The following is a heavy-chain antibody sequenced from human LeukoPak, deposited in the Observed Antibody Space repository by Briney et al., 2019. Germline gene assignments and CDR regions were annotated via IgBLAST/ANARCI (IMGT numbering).Heavy chain of an antibody. CDR3: ASRADCSSTSCYTGDAFDI. J-gene: IGHJ3*02. CDR1: GGSISSSSYY. CDR2: IYYSGST. V-gene: IGHV4-39*01. D-gene: IGHD2-2*02. Sequence: SETLSLTCTVSGGSISSSSYYWGWIRQPPGKGLEWIGSIYYSGSTYYNPSLKSRVTISVDTSKNQFSLKLSSVTAADTAVYYCASRADCSSTSCYTGDAFDIRGQGTMVTVSS.